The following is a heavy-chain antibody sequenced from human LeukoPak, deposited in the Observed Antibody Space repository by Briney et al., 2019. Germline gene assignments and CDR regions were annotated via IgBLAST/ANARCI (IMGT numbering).Heavy chain of an antibody. J-gene: IGHJ5*02. CDR3: ARGQIEYSSSLDWFDP. CDR2: ISSSSSYI. Sequence: GGSLRLSCAASGFSFSSYTMNWVRQAPGKGLEWVSSISSSSSYIYYADSVKGRFTNSRDNAKNSLYLQMSSLRAEDTAVYYCARGQIEYSSSLDWFDPWGQGTLVTVSS. CDR1: GFSFSSYT. V-gene: IGHV3-21*01. D-gene: IGHD6-6*01.